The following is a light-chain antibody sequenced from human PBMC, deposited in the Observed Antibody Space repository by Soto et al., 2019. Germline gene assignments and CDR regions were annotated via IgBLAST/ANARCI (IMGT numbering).Light chain of an antibody. V-gene: IGKV3-15*01. Sequence: EIVMTQSRAILSVSPGERATLSCRASQSVSTNLAWYQQKPGQAPRLLIYGTSTRATDIPVRFSGGGSGTEFTLTISSLQSEDFAVYYCQQYKNWYTFGQGTKQEIK. CDR2: GTS. CDR3: QQYKNWYT. J-gene: IGKJ2*01. CDR1: QSVSTN.